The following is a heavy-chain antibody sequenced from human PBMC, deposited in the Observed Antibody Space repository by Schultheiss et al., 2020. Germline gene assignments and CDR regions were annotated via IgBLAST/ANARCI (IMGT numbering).Heavy chain of an antibody. CDR2: INHSGST. J-gene: IGHJ5*02. CDR1: GGSFSGYY. Sequence: SEILSLTCAVYGGSFSGYYWSWIRQPPGKGLEWIGEINHSGSTNYNPSLKSRVTISVDTSKNQFYLKLSSVTAADTAVYYCAREYYSSSWDSSYNWFDPWGQGTLVTVSS. V-gene: IGHV4-34*01. CDR3: AREYYSSSWDSSYNWFDP. D-gene: IGHD6-13*01.